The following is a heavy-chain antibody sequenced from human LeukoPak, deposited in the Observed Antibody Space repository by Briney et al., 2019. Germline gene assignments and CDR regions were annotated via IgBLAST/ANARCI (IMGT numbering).Heavy chain of an antibody. CDR2: IYYSGST. D-gene: IGHD2-2*01. CDR1: GGSISSSSYY. Sequence: PSETLSLTCTVSGGSISSSSYYWGWIRQPPGKGLEWIGSIYYSGSTYYNPSLKSRVTISVDTSKNQFSLKLSSVTAADTAVYYCARQLKVPAAIHDDYWGQGTLVTVSS. J-gene: IGHJ4*02. V-gene: IGHV4-39*01. CDR3: ARQLKVPAAIHDDY.